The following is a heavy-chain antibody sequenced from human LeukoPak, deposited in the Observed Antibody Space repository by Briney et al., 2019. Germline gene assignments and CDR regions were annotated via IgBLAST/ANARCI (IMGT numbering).Heavy chain of an antibody. Sequence: GGSLRLSCTVSGIPLRDYSVSWMRQAPGRGLEWVGYSRSRAYGGTTEYAASVKGRFSISRDDSKNVAYLQMNSLTTEDTAVYYCSSDLYSSSWLPGNYFHGMDVWGQGTTVTVSS. CDR3: SSDLYSSSWLPGNYFHGMDV. D-gene: IGHD2-2*01. CDR1: GIPLRDYS. V-gene: IGHV3-49*03. J-gene: IGHJ6*02. CDR2: SRSRAYGGTT.